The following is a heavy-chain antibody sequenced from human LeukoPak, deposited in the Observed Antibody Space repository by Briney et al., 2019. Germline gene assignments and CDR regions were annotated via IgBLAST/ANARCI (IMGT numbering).Heavy chain of an antibody. CDR2: LSGSAGGT. V-gene: IGHV3-23*01. Sequence: GGSLRLSCAVSGITLSNYGMSWVRQAPGKGLEWVAGLSGSAGGTNYADPVKGRFTISRDNAKNTLYLQMSSLRAEDTAVYFCARRGFVIRSLLLVGFHKEAYYYDYWGQGALVNVSS. D-gene: IGHD2-21*01. J-gene: IGHJ4*02. CDR1: GITLSNYG. CDR3: ARRGFVIRSLLLVGFHKEAYYYDY.